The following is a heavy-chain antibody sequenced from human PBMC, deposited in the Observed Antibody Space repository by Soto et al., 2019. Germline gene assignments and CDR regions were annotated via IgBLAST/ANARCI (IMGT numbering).Heavy chain of an antibody. V-gene: IGHV3-7*03. J-gene: IGHJ4*02. CDR1: GFTFTDFY. CDR2: IRPDGTET. D-gene: IGHD4-4*01. CDR3: AGRGGHDYNY. Sequence: EVQLVQSGGGLVQPGGSLRLSCVGSGFTFTDFYMNWVRQAPGKGLEWVANIRPDGTETNYVESVRGRFTTSRDNAKNSLFPPMNSLRADDTALYYLAGRGGHDYNYWGQGILVTVSS.